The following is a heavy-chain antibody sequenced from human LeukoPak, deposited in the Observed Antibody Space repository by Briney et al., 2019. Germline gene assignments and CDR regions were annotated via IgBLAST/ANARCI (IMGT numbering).Heavy chain of an antibody. CDR3: ARDRDSSSWYTLFDY. D-gene: IGHD6-13*01. V-gene: IGHV4-59*12. CDR2: IYYSGST. J-gene: IGHJ4*02. Sequence: PSETLSLTCTVSGGSISSYYWSWIRQPPGKGLEWIGYIYYSGSTNYNPSLKSRVTISVDTSKNQFSLQLNSVTPEDTAVYYCARDRDSSSWYTLFDYWGQGTLVTVSS. CDR1: GGSISSYY.